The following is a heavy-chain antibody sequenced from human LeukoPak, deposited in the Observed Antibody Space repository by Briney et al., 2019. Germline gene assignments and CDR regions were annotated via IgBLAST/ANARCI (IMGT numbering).Heavy chain of an antibody. CDR2: INPKSGNT. J-gene: IGHJ4*02. CDR3: ARSLRYCSSTSCSEGPDY. Sequence: ASVKVSCKASGYTFTNYDINWVRQATGQGLEWMGWINPKSGNTGYAQKFQGRVTLTRNTSISTAYMELSSLRSEDTAVYYCARSLRYCSSTSCSEGPDYWGQGTLVTVSS. V-gene: IGHV1-8*01. D-gene: IGHD2-2*01. CDR1: GYTFTNYD.